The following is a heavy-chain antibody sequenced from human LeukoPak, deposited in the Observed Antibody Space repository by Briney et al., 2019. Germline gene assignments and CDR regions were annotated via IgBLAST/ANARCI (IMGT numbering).Heavy chain of an antibody. CDR1: GYTFTSCY. V-gene: IGHV1-46*01. D-gene: IGHD5-12*01. CDR2: INPSGGST. Sequence: VASVKVSCKASGYTFTSCYMHWVRQAPGQGLEWMGIINPSGGSTSYAQKFQGRVTMTRDMSTSTVYMELSSLRSEDTAVYYCARYGGYDYYFDYWGQGTLVTVSS. CDR3: ARYGGYDYYFDY. J-gene: IGHJ4*02.